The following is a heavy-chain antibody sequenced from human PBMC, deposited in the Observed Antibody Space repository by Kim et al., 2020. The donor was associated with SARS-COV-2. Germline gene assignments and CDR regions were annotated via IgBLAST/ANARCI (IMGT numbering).Heavy chain of an antibody. V-gene: IGHV5-10-1*01. D-gene: IGHD3-16*02. CDR3: ARHVIAYYDYVWGSYRPNWFDP. J-gene: IGHJ5*02. Sequence: GESLKISCKGSGYSFTSYWISWVRQMPGKGLEWMGRIDPSDSYTNYSPSFQGHVTISADKSISTAYLQWSSLKASDTAMYYCARHVIAYYDYVWGSYRPNWFDPWGQGPLVTVSS. CDR2: IDPSDSYT. CDR1: GYSFTSYW.